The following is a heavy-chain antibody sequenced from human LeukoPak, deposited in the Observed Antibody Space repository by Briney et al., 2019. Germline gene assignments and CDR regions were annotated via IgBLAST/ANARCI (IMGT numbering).Heavy chain of an antibody. J-gene: IGHJ4*02. Sequence: ASVKVSCKASGGTFSSYAISWVRQAPGQGLEWMGGIIPIFGTANYAQKFQGRVTTDESTSTAYMELSSLRSEDTAVYYCASTEYSSSSGPFDYWGQGTLVAVSP. CDR2: IIPIFGTA. CDR1: GGTFSSYA. V-gene: IGHV1-69*05. D-gene: IGHD6-6*01. CDR3: ASTEYSSSSGPFDY.